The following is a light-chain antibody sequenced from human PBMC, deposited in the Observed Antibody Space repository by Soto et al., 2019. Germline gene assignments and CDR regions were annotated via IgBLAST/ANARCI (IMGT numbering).Light chain of an antibody. Sequence: EIVLTQSPGTLSLSPGERATLSCRASQSVSSSYLAWYQQKPGQAPRLLIYGASSRATGIPDRFSGSGSGTDFILTISRLEPEDFAVYSCQQYGSSPPFGGGTKVEIK. CDR1: QSVSSSY. J-gene: IGKJ4*01. V-gene: IGKV3-20*01. CDR2: GAS. CDR3: QQYGSSPP.